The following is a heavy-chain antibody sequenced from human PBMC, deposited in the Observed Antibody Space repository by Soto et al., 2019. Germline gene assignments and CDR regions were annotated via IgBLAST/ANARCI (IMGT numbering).Heavy chain of an antibody. CDR3: ARGYSGYEDPNHGYYYYGMDV. V-gene: IGHV4-59*08. Sequence: QVQLQESGPGLVKPSETLSLTCTVSGGSISSYYWSWIRQPPGKGLEWIGYIYYSGSTNYNPSLKSRVTISVDTSKNQFSLKLSSVTAADTAVYYCARGYSGYEDPNHGYYYYGMDVWGQGTTVTVSS. CDR2: IYYSGST. J-gene: IGHJ6*02. D-gene: IGHD5-12*01. CDR1: GGSISSYY.